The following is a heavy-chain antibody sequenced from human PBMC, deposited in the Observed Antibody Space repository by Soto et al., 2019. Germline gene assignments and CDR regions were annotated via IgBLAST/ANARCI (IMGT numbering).Heavy chain of an antibody. J-gene: IGHJ4*02. CDR2: ISYDGSNK. CDR1: GFTFSSYA. CDR3: AGVHHYFDY. Sequence: QVQLVESGGGVVQPGRSLRLSCAASGFTFSSYAMHWVRQAPGKGLEWVAVISYDGSNKYYADSVKGRFTISRDNSKNTLYLQMNSLRAEDTAVYYCAGVHHYFDYWGQGTLVTVSS. V-gene: IGHV3-30-3*01.